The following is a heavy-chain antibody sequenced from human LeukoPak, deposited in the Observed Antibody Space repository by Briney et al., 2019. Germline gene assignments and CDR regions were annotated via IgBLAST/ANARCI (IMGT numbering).Heavy chain of an antibody. D-gene: IGHD4-17*01. Sequence: SETLSLTCAVYGGSFSGYYWSWIRQPPGKGLEWIGEINHSGSTNHNPSLKSRVTISVDTSKNQFSLKLGSVTAADTAVYYCARGGIYGAIPPFWYFDYWGQGTLVTVSS. V-gene: IGHV4-34*01. J-gene: IGHJ4*02. CDR1: GGSFSGYY. CDR2: INHSGST. CDR3: ARGGIYGAIPPFWYFDY.